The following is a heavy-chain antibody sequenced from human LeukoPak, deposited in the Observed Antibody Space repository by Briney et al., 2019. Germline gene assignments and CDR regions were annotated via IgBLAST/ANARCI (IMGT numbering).Heavy chain of an antibody. D-gene: IGHD5/OR15-5a*01. CDR2: IRSGGDT. Sequence: GGSLRLSCAASGFTFSSYAMYWVRQAPGKGLEWVSVIRSGGDTHYADSVKGRFTISRDDSKNTLYLQMNSLRTEDTAVYYCAREENGGVYDDGFDIWGHGTMVTVSS. V-gene: IGHV3-53*01. CDR3: AREENGGVYDDGFDI. J-gene: IGHJ3*02. CDR1: GFTFSSYA.